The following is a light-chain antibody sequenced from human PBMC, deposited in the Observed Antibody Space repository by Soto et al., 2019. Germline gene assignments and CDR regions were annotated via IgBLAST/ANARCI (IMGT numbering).Light chain of an antibody. Sequence: DIVMTQSPDSLAVSLGERATINCKSSQSVLYSSNNNNYLAWYQQKPGQPPKLLLYWASTRESGVPDRFSGSGSGTEFTLTISNLRAVDVAVYYCQQYYTTPVAFRQGTKVEIK. CDR3: QQYYTTPVA. V-gene: IGKV4-1*01. CDR2: WAS. CDR1: QSVLYSSNNNNY. J-gene: IGKJ1*01.